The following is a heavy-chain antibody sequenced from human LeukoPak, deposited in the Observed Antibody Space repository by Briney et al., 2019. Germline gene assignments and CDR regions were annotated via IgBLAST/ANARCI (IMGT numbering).Heavy chain of an antibody. J-gene: IGHJ5*02. Sequence: SETLSLTCTVSGGSISNYYWSWIRQPPGKGLEWIGYIYYSGSTNYNPSLRSRVTISVDTSKNQFSLKMSSVTAADTAVYYCARHTAEKYNWFDRWGQGTLVTVSS. D-gene: IGHD5-24*01. CDR2: IYYSGST. CDR3: ARHTAEKYNWFDR. V-gene: IGHV4-59*08. CDR1: GGSISNYY.